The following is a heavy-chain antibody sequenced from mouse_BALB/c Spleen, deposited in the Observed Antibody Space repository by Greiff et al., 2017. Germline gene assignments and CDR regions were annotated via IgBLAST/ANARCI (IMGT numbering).Heavy chain of an antibody. CDR3: ARESGIYYDYDGYFDY. CDR2: IYYSGTI. CDR1: GISITTGNYR. D-gene: IGHD2-4*01. J-gene: IGHJ2*01. Sequence: EVQGVESGPGLVKPSQTVSLTCTVTGISITTGNYRWSWIRQFPGNKLEWIGYIYYSGTITYNPSLTSRTTITRDTSKNQFFLEMNSLTAEDTATYYCARESGIYYDYDGYFDYWGQGTTLTVSS. V-gene: IGHV3-5*02.